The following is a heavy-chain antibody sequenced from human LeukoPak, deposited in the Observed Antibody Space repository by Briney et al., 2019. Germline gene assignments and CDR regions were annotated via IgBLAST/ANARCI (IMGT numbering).Heavy chain of an antibody. Sequence: GGSLSLSCAASGFTFSNTWMNWVRQAPGKGLEWVRRISSRADGGTTDYAAPVKGRFSVSRDDTNNTLDLQMNSLQIEDTAVYYCTTHTRRDSSGYFFDYWGQGTPVTVSS. CDR1: GFTFSNTW. CDR2: ISSRADGGTT. CDR3: TTHTRRDSSGYFFDY. J-gene: IGHJ4*02. D-gene: IGHD3-22*01. V-gene: IGHV3-15*01.